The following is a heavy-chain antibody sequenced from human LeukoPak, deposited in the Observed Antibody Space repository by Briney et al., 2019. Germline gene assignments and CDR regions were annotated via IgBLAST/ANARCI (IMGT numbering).Heavy chain of an antibody. V-gene: IGHV3-23*01. CDR2: ISGSGGST. D-gene: IGHD6-19*01. CDR1: GFTFSSYA. J-gene: IGHJ4*02. Sequence: HTGGSLRLSCAASGFTFSSYAMSWVRQAPGKGLEWVSAISGSGGSTYYADSVKGRFTISRDNSKNTLYLQMNSLRAEDTAVYYCAKDIGSGWPEDYWGQGTLVTVSS. CDR3: AKDIGSGWPEDY.